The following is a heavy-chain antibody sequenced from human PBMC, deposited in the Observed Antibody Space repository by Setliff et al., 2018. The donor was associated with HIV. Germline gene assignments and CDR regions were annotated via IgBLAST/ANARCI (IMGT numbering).Heavy chain of an antibody. D-gene: IGHD6-6*01. Sequence: LRLSCAASGFTFDDYAMHWVRQAPGKGLEWVSGISWNSGSIGYADSVKGRFTISRDNSKNTLYLQMNSLRAEDTAVYYCAKDQRGSSYNWFDPWGQGTLVTVSS. CDR1: GFTFDDYA. J-gene: IGHJ5*02. V-gene: IGHV3-9*01. CDR2: ISWNSGSI. CDR3: AKDQRGSSYNWFDP.